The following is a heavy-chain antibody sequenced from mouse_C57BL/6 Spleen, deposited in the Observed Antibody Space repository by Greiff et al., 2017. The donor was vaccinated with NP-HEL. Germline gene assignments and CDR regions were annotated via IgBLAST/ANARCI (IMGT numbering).Heavy chain of an antibody. CDR3: ARESSYEAMDY. Sequence: EVQVVESGGGLVKPGGSLKLSCAASGFTFSSFAMSWVRQTPEKRLEWVATISDGGSYTYYPDNVKGRFTISRDNAKNNLYLQMSHLKSEDTAMYYCARESSYEAMDYWGQGTSVTVSS. J-gene: IGHJ4*01. D-gene: IGHD1-1*01. V-gene: IGHV5-4*01. CDR1: GFTFSSFA. CDR2: ISDGGSYT.